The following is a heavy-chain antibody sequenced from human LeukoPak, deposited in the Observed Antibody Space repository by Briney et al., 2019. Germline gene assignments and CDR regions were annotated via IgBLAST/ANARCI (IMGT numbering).Heavy chain of an antibody. CDR1: GYTLTELS. Sequence: ASVKVSCKVSGYTLTELSMHWVRQAPGKGLEWMGGFDPEDGETIYAQKFQGRVTMTEDTSTDTAYMELSSLRSEDTAVYYCARANHRYSYGRPSYYYMDVWGKGTTVTVSS. D-gene: IGHD5-18*01. J-gene: IGHJ6*03. CDR2: FDPEDGET. V-gene: IGHV1-24*01. CDR3: ARANHRYSYGRPSYYYMDV.